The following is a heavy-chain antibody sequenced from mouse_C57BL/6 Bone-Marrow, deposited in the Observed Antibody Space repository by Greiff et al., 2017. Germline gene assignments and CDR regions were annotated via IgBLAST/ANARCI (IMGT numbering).Heavy chain of an antibody. CDR2: IWWNEDN. Sequence: QVQLKESGPGILQPSQTLSLTCSFSGFSLSTFGMGVGWIRQPSGKGLEWLAHIWWNEDNYYNPALKSRLTISKDTSKNQVFLKIANVDTADTATYYCARRWGDWYFDVWGTGTTVTVSS. J-gene: IGHJ1*03. CDR3: ARRWGDWYFDV. CDR1: GFSLSTFGMG. D-gene: IGHD1-1*02. V-gene: IGHV8-8*01.